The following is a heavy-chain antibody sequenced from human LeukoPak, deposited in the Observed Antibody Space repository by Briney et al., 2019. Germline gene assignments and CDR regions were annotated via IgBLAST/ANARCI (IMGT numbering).Heavy chain of an antibody. CDR3: ARWGNHSGGWYEAVSATKKVRAFDI. D-gene: IGHD6-19*01. Sequence: GSSVKVSCMASGGTFSSYAISWVRQAPGQGLEWMGGIIPIFGTANYAQKFQGRVTITADESTSTAYMELSSLRTEATAVYSCARWGNHSGGWYEAVSATKKVRAFDIWGQGTMVTFSS. CDR1: GGTFSSYA. CDR2: IIPIFGTA. J-gene: IGHJ3*02. V-gene: IGHV1-69*01.